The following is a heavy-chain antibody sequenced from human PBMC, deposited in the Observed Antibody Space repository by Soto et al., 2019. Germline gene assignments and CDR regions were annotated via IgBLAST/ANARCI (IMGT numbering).Heavy chain of an antibody. D-gene: IGHD3-3*01. J-gene: IGHJ4*02. CDR1: GGSISSSSYY. V-gene: IGHV4-39*01. CDR3: ARKKEDFWSGYYGPFDY. Sequence: QLQLQESGPGLVKPSETLSLTCTVSGGSISSSSYYWGWIRQPPGKGLEWIGSIYYSGSTYYNPSLKSRVTISVDTSKNQFSLKLSSVTAADTAVYYCARKKEDFWSGYYGPFDYWGQGTLVTVSS. CDR2: IYYSGST.